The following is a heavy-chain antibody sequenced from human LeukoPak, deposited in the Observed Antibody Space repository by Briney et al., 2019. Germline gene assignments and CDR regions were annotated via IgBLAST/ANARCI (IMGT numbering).Heavy chain of an antibody. CDR3: ARHRYYYDSSGYSNWFDP. V-gene: IGHV4-4*09. D-gene: IGHD3-22*01. J-gene: IGHJ5*02. Sequence: SETLSLTCTVSGGSISSYCWSWIRQPPGKGLEWIGYIYTSGSTNYNPSLKSRVTISVDTSKNQFSLKLSSVTAADTAVYYCARHRYYYDSSGYSNWFDPWGQGTLVTVSS. CDR2: IYTSGST. CDR1: GGSISSYC.